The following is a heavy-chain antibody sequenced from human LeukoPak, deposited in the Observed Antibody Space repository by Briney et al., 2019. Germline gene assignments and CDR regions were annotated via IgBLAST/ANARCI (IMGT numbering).Heavy chain of an antibody. D-gene: IGHD6-6*01. J-gene: IGHJ5*02. Sequence: GASVKVSCKASGYTFTSYGISWVRQAPGQGLEWMGWISTYNGNTSYAQKLQGRVTMTTDTSTSTAYLELRSLRSDAPAVYYCARVSSSKGVWFDPWGQGTLVTVSS. CDR3: ARVSSSKGVWFDP. CDR1: GYTFTSYG. CDR2: ISTYNGNT. V-gene: IGHV1-18*01.